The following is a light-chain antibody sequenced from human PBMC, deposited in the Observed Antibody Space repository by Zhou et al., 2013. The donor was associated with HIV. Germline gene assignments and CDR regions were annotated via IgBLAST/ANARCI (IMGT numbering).Light chain of an antibody. CDR3: QQYNAYPLT. Sequence: DIQMTQSPSTLSASVGDRVTITCRASQSISSWLAWYQQKPGKAPNLLIYKASSLESGVPSRFSGSGSGTEFTLTISSLHPDDAATYFCQQYNAYPLTFGPGTKVEIK. J-gene: IGKJ3*01. V-gene: IGKV1-5*03. CDR2: KAS. CDR1: QSISSW.